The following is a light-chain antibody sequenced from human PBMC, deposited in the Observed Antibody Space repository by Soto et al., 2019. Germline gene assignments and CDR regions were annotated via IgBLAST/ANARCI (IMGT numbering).Light chain of an antibody. V-gene: IGKV3-11*01. J-gene: IGKJ1*01. CDR1: QSVSSY. CDR3: QQRSNWPRT. Sequence: DIVMTQSPATLSLSPGEGATLYCRAIQSVSSYLAWYQQKPGQAPGLXIYDASNRATGIPARFSGSGSGTEFTLTISSLEPEDFAVYDCQQRSNWPRTFGQGTKVDIK. CDR2: DAS.